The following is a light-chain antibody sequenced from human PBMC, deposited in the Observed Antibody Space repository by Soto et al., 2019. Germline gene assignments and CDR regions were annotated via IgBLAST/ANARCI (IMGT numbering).Light chain of an antibody. CDR1: QSVSRNF. J-gene: IGKJ2*01. CDR3: QQVGGSPMYT. CDR2: DAS. Sequence: EVVLTQSPATLSLSPGERATLSCRASQSVSRNFLAWYQQRPGQAPRLLISDASTRAPGTPDRFVGSGSGTDFTLNIVSLEPEDFAVYYCQQVGGSPMYTFGQGTKLEIK. V-gene: IGKV3-20*01.